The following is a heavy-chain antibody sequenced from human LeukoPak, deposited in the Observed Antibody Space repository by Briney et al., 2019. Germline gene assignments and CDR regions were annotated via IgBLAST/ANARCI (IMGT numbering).Heavy chain of an antibody. J-gene: IGHJ3*02. CDR2: ISYSGST. CDR1: GGSISSFY. D-gene: IGHD1-1*01. Sequence: SETLSLTCTVAGGSISSFYWSWIRQPPGKGLEWIGYISYSGSTNYNPSLKGRVTISVDTSKNQFSLKLSSVTAADTAVYYCARRLPPQNGNDAFDIWGQGTMVTVSS. CDR3: ARRLPPQNGNDAFDI. V-gene: IGHV4-59*08.